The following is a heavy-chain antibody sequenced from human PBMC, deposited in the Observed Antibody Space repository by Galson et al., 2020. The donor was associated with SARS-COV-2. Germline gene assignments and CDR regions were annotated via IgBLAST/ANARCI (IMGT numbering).Heavy chain of an antibody. J-gene: IGHJ3*02. Sequence: ASVKVSCKASGGTFSSYAISWVRQAPGQGLEWMGGINPIFGTANYAQKFQGRVTITTDESTSTAYMELSSLRSEDTAVYYCAGQPPGIAVAGTGAFDIWGQGTMVTVSS. CDR2: INPIFGTA. CDR3: AGQPPGIAVAGTGAFDI. D-gene: IGHD6-19*01. CDR1: GGTFSSYA. V-gene: IGHV1-69*05.